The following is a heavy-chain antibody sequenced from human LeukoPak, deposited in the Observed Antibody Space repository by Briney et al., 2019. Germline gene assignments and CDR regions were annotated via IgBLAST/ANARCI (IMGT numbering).Heavy chain of an antibody. CDR3: AKPDTASSGFIPYYFDY. Sequence: AGGSLRLSCAASGFTFSSYAMSWVRQAPGKELNWVSAISGSGGSTYYADSVKGRFTISRDNSKNTLYLQMNSLRAEDTAVYYCAKPDTASSGFIPYYFDYWGQGTLVTVSS. V-gene: IGHV3-23*01. CDR1: GFTFSSYA. J-gene: IGHJ4*02. CDR2: ISGSGGST. D-gene: IGHD3-22*01.